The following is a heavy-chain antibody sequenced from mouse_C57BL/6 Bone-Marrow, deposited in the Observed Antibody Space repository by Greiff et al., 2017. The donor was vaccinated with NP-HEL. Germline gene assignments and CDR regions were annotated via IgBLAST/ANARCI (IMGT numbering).Heavy chain of an antibody. V-gene: IGHV1-50*01. CDR1: GYTFTSYW. Sequence: QVQLQQPGAELVKPGASVKLSCKASGYTFTSYWMQWVKQRPGQGLEWIGEIDPSDSYTNYNQKFKGKATLTVDTSSSTAYMQLSSLTSEDSAVYYCASAHFDVWGTGTTVTVSS. CDR2: IDPSDSYT. CDR3: ASAHFDV. J-gene: IGHJ1*03.